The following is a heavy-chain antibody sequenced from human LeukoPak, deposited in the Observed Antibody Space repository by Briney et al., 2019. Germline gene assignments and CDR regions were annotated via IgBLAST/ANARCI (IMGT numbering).Heavy chain of an antibody. CDR1: GFSFSGHW. D-gene: IGHD4-17*01. CDR2: ISPTGSTT. Sequence: PGGSLRLSCIASGFSFSGHWMHWARQLPGKGLVWVSRISPTGSTTSYADSVKGRFTVSRDNAKNTLYLQVNNLRAEDTAVYYCARGRYYLDSWGQGTLVTVSS. CDR3: ARGRYYLDS. V-gene: IGHV3-74*01. J-gene: IGHJ4*02.